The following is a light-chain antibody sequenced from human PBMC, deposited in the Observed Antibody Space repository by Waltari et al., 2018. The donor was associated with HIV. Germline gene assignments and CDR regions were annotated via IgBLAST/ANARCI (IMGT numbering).Light chain of an antibody. CDR1: SSDVGAYKF. CDR2: EVI. Sequence: QSALTQPASVSGSPGQSITISCTGTSSDVGAYKFVSWYQQHPGKAPKLIIYEVINRPSGVSNRFSASTSGNTASLTISGLQAEDEADYYCTSYTTSITYVFGTGTKVTVL. J-gene: IGLJ1*01. V-gene: IGLV2-14*01. CDR3: TSYTTSITYV.